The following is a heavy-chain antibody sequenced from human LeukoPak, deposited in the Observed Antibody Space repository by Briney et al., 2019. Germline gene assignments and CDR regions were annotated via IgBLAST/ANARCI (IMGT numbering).Heavy chain of an antibody. V-gene: IGHV3-23*01. CDR1: GFSFSSYG. J-gene: IGHJ3*02. CDR2: ISVSAAT. Sequence: GGSLRLSCAVSGFSFSSYGMSWARQTPGKGLEWVSTISVSAATNYADSVKGRFTISRDNSKNTLYLQMNNLRAEDTALYYCSKKALSTGFSHYDIWGLGTMVTVSS. CDR3: SKKALSTGFSHYDI. D-gene: IGHD1-1*01.